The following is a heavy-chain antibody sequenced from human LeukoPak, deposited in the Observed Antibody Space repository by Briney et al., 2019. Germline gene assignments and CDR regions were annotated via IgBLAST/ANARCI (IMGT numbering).Heavy chain of an antibody. CDR2: MNPNSGNT. V-gene: IGHV1-8*01. CDR3: ARGRQGVVRGYYYMDV. CDR1: GYTFTSYD. D-gene: IGHD4-23*01. J-gene: IGHJ6*03. Sequence: ASVKVSCKASGYTFTSYDINWVRQATGQGLEWMGWMNPNSGNTGYAQKSQGRVTMTRNTSISTAYMELSSLRSEDTAVYYCARGRQGVVRGYYYMDVWGKGTTVTISS.